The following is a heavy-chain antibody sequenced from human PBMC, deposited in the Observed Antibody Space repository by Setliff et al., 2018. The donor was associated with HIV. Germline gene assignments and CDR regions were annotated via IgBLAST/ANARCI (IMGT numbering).Heavy chain of an antibody. V-gene: IGHV4-38-2*01. D-gene: IGHD3-22*01. CDR2: IYHSGST. CDR3: ARQWRDQYNSGVSTEYFQH. Sequence: SETLSLTCAVSAYSISSGYYWGWIRQPPGKGLEWIGSIYHSGSTYYNPSLMSRVTISVDTSKNQFSLKLRPVTAADTAVYYCARQWRDQYNSGVSTEYFQHWGLGTLVTV. J-gene: IGHJ1*01. CDR1: AYSISSGYY.